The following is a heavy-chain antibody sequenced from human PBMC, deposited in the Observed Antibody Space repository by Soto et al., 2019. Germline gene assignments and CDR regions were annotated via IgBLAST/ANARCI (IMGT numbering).Heavy chain of an antibody. Sequence: SETLSLTCTVSGVSVSTYYWSWIRQPPGKGLEWIGEIYHSGSTNYNPSLKSRVTISVDKSKNQFSLKLSSVTAADTAVYYCARVKASGVNFDYWGQGTLVTVSS. V-gene: IGHV4-59*02. J-gene: IGHJ4*02. CDR3: ARVKASGVNFDY. CDR2: IYHSGST. D-gene: IGHD3-10*01. CDR1: GVSVSTYY.